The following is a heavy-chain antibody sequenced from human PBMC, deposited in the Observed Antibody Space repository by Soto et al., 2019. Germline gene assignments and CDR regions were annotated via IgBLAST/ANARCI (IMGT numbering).Heavy chain of an antibody. CDR3: VPVAGGGDYGYDY. D-gene: IGHD2-21*01. J-gene: IGHJ4*02. Sequence: CAASGFTFSDHWMHWVRQAPGEGLVWVSRINTDGSTTSYADSVKGRFTISRDNVKNTLFLQMNSLRAEDTAIYYCVPVAGGGDYGYDYWGQGTLVTVSS. V-gene: IGHV3-74*01. CDR1: GFTFSDHW. CDR2: INTDGSTT.